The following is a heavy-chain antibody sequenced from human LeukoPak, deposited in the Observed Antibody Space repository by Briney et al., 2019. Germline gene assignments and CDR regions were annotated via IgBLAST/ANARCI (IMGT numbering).Heavy chain of an antibody. D-gene: IGHD6-13*01. CDR2: IYYRGST. Sequence: SETLSLTCTVSGGSISSSSYYWGWIRQPPGKGLEWIGSIYYRGSTYYNPSLKSRVTISVDTSKNQFSLKLSSVTAADTAVYYCARQGAAEVTWFDPWGQGTLVTVSS. V-gene: IGHV4-39*01. J-gene: IGHJ5*02. CDR3: ARQGAAEVTWFDP. CDR1: GGSISSSSYY.